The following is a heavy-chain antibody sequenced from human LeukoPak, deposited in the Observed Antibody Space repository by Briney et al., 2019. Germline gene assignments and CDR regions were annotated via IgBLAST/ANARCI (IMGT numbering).Heavy chain of an antibody. Sequence: GASVKVSCKASGYIFTSYGISWVRQAPGQGLEWMGWISAYNGNTNYAQKLQGRVTMTTDTSTSTACMELRSLRSDDTAVYYCASVPPAGYGGHFATFDYWGQGTLVTVSS. J-gene: IGHJ4*02. CDR3: ASVPPAGYGGHFATFDY. CDR2: ISAYNGNT. D-gene: IGHD4-23*01. CDR1: GYIFTSYG. V-gene: IGHV1-18*01.